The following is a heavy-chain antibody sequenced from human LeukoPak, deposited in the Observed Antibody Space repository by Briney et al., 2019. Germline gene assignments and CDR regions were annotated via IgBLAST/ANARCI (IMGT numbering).Heavy chain of an antibody. CDR1: GYTFTNYG. CDR3: ARDPILSSDWDGGGFDY. CDR2: ISGYNGNT. D-gene: IGHD6-19*01. Sequence: ASVKVSCKASGYTFTNYGISWVRQAPGQGLEWMGWISGYNGNTNYAQKLQGRVTMTTDTSTNTAYMELRSLRSDDTAVYYCARDPILSSDWDGGGFDYWGQGTLVTVSS. V-gene: IGHV1-18*01. J-gene: IGHJ4*02.